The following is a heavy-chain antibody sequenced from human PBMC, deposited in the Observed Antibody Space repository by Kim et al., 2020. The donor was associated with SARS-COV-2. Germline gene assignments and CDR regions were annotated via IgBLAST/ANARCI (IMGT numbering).Heavy chain of an antibody. CDR1: GYTFTSYG. CDR3: ARDKGITMIVVAHERVFDY. CDR2: ISAYNGNT. Sequence: ASVKVSCKASGYTFTSYGISWVRQAPGQGLEWMGWISAYNGNTNYAQKLQGRVTMTTDTSTSTAYMELRSLRSDDTAVYYCARDKGITMIVVAHERVFDYWGQGTLVTVSS. V-gene: IGHV1-18*01. D-gene: IGHD3-22*01. J-gene: IGHJ4*02.